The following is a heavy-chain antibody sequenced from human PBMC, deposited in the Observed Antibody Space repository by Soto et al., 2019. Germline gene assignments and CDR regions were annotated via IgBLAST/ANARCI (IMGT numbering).Heavy chain of an antibody. CDR3: ARIVGADRRWFDP. CDR1: GFTLTSYA. D-gene: IGHD1-26*01. CDR2: ISAYNGNT. Sequence: ASVKGSCQASGFTLTSYAIRSVRRAPGQGLEWMGWISAYNGNTNYAQKLQGRVTMTTDTSTSTAYMELRGLRSDDTAVYYCARIVGADRRWFDPWGQGTLVTVSS. J-gene: IGHJ5*02. V-gene: IGHV1-18*01.